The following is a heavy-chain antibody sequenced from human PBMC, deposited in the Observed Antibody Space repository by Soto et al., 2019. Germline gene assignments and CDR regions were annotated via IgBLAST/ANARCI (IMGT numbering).Heavy chain of an antibody. CDR1: GFTFGSYA. CDR2: SSGSGDTT. Sequence: GGPLRVPCAASGFTFGSYARTWVRQAPGRGLEWVSSSSGSGDTTYYEEALEARFTISRVNSKQPLYLQLTSLRAEDTAVSYCAKVKTWTYLDYWRQGTVVTVSS. V-gene: IGHV3-23*02. D-gene: IGHD5-12*01. CDR3: AKVKTWTYLDY. J-gene: IGHJ4*02.